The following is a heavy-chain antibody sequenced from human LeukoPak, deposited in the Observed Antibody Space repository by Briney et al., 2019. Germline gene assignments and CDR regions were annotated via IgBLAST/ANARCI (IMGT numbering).Heavy chain of an antibody. D-gene: IGHD3-22*01. CDR2: INTNGNP. CDR1: GGTFSNYA. V-gene: IGHV7-4-1*02. J-gene: IGHJ4*02. Sequence: ASVKVSCKASGGTFSNYAISWVRQAPGQGLEWMGWINTNGNPTYAQGFTGRFVFSLDTSVSTAYLQISSLKAEDTAVFYCARESYYYDSSGYLDYWGQGTLVTVSS. CDR3: ARESYYYDSSGYLDY.